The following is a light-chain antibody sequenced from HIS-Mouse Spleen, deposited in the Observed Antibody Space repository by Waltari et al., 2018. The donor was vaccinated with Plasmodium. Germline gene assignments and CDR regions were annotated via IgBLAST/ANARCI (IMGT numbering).Light chain of an antibody. J-gene: IGKJ2*01. CDR1: QRISSY. V-gene: IGKV1-9*01. CDR3: QQYNNPRTT. Sequence: DIQLTQSPSFLSASVGDRVTITCRASQRISSYLAWYQPEPGKAPKLLIYAASTVQSGVPARSSGSGSGTAFTLTISSLQPEDYATYYCQQYNNPRTTFGQGTKLEIK. CDR2: AAS.